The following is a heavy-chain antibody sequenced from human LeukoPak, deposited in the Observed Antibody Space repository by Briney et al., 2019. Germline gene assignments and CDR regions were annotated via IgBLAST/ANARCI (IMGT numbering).Heavy chain of an antibody. Sequence: SETLSLTCAVYGGSFSGYYWSWIRQPPGKGLEWIGYIYYSGSTYYNPSLKSRVTISVDTSKNQFSLKLSSVTAADTAVYYCAREWSDPYSGYDYYYFDYWGQGTLVTVSS. CDR3: AREWSDPYSGYDYYYFDY. J-gene: IGHJ4*02. D-gene: IGHD5-12*01. V-gene: IGHV4-34*09. CDR2: IYYSGST. CDR1: GGSFSGYY.